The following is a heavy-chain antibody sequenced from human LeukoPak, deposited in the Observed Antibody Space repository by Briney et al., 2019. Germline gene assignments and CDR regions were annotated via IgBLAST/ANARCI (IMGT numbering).Heavy chain of an antibody. CDR3: AGAPRDGYNSRADAFDI. J-gene: IGHJ3*02. D-gene: IGHD5-24*01. Sequence: KFQGRVTITRDISASTAYMELSSLRSEDTAVYYCAGAPRDGYNSRADAFDIWGQGTMVTVSS. V-gene: IGHV1-3*01.